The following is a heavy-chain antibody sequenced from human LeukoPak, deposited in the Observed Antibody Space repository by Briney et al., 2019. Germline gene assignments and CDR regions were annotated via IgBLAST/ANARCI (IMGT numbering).Heavy chain of an antibody. Sequence: GASVKVSCKASGYTFTSYAMHWVRQAPGQRLEWMGWINAGNGNTKYSQKFQGRVTITRDTSASTAYMELSSLRSEDTAVYYCARAAREGYEFDYWAQGTLVTVSS. J-gene: IGHJ4*02. V-gene: IGHV1-3*01. D-gene: IGHD5-24*01. CDR2: INAGNGNT. CDR3: ARAAREGYEFDY. CDR1: GYTFTSYA.